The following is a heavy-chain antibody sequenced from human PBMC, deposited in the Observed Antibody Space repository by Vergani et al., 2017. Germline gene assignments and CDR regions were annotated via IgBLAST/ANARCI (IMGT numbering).Heavy chain of an antibody. Sequence: QVQLQESGPRLVRPSQTLSLTCTVSGGSINTGAYYWSWIRQPAGKGLEWIGRVYTSGMTNYNPSLKSRVTILVDRSKIQLSLKLTSVTAGDTAVYFCARELSYYYGSGSDDYNPYYYEGMDVWGPGTTVTVSS. V-gene: IGHV4-61*02. CDR1: GGSINTGAYY. J-gene: IGHJ6*02. D-gene: IGHD3-10*01. CDR2: VYTSGMT. CDR3: ARELSYYYGSGSDDYNPYYYEGMDV.